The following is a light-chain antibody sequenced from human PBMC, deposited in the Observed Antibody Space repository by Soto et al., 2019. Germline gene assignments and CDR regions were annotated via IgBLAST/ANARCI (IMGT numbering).Light chain of an antibody. CDR1: SSDIGAGYD. J-gene: IGLJ2*01. CDR3: QSYDTSMSGSV. Sequence: QAVVTQPPSVSGAPGQRVTISCTGSSSDIGAGYDVHWYQQLPGTAPKLLIYGNSNRPSGVPDRFSGSKSGTSASLVITGLQAEDEADYYCQSYDTSMSGSVFGGGTKVTVL. V-gene: IGLV1-40*01. CDR2: GNS.